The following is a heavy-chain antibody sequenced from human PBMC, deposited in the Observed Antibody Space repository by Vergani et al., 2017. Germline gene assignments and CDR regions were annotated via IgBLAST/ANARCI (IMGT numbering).Heavy chain of an antibody. Sequence: QVQLVQSGAEVKKPGASVKVSCKASGYSFNSYGITWVRQAPGQGLEWMGWISAYNGNTKYARRFQGRVTMTTDTSTSTAYMELRSLRSDDTAVYYCTRGVSSGYDYAYLGQGTLVTVSS. CDR1: GYSFNSYG. V-gene: IGHV1-18*01. CDR2: ISAYNGNT. D-gene: IGHD5-12*01. CDR3: TRGVSSGYDYAY. J-gene: IGHJ4*02.